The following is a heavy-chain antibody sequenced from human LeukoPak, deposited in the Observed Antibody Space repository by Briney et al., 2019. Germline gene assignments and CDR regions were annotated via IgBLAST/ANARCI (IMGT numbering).Heavy chain of an antibody. CDR3: ASLTAMVPYYFDY. D-gene: IGHD5-18*01. CDR2: INPNSGGT. CDR1: GYTFTGYY. J-gene: IGHJ4*02. V-gene: IGHV1-2*02. Sequence: ASVKVSCKASGYTFTGYYMHWVRQAPGQGLEWMGWINPNSGGTNYAQKFQGRVTMTRDTSISTAYMELSRLRSDDTAVYYCASLTAMVPYYFDYWGQGTLVTVSS.